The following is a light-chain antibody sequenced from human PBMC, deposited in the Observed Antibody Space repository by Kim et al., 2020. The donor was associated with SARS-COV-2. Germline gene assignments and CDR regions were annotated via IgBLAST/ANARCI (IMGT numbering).Light chain of an antibody. Sequence: SPGDRATLSCRASQTVRNNYIAWYQHIPGQPPRLLIYGASIRATGIPDRFSGSESGTEFTLTISRLEPEDFAVYYCHQYYTSEYTFGQGTKLEIK. V-gene: IGKV3-20*01. CDR2: GAS. CDR3: HQYYTSEYT. J-gene: IGKJ2*01. CDR1: QTVRNNY.